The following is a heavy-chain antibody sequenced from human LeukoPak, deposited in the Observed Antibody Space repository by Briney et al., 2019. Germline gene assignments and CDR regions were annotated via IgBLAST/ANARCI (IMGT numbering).Heavy chain of an antibody. V-gene: IGHV3-73*01. D-gene: IGHD3-3*01. CDR1: GFTFSSYA. CDR3: SRSSSRNFGVVIKSYYYYMDV. Sequence: GGSLRLSCAASGFTFSSYAIHWVRQASGKGLEWVGRIRSKANYVESVKGRFTISRDDSKNTAYLQMNSLKTEDTAVYYCSRSSSRNFGVVIKSYYYYMDVWGKGTTVTVSS. J-gene: IGHJ6*03. CDR2: IRSKAN.